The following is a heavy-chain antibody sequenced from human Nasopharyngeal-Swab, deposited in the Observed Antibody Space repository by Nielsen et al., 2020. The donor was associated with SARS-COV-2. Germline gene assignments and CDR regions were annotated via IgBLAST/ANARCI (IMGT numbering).Heavy chain of an antibody. D-gene: IGHD1-26*01. CDR1: GFTFSSFW. CDR3: ARGSGPHGSWDY. CDR2: ISADGSST. J-gene: IGHJ4*02. V-gene: IGHV3-74*01. Sequence: GESLKISCVASGFTFSSFWMHWVRQVAGKGLVWISRISADGSSTSYADSVKGRLTISRDNAKNTLSLQINTLTGEDTAVYHCARGSGPHGSWDYWGRGTLVTVSS.